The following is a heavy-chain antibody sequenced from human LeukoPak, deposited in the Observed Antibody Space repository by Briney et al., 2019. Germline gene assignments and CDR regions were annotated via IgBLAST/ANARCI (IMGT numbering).Heavy chain of an antibody. J-gene: IGHJ6*03. CDR1: GYSISSGYY. CDR3: ARVRDYYYYMDV. Sequence: PSETLSLTCTVSGYSISSGYYWGWIRQPAGKGLEWIGRIYTSGSTNYNPSLKSRVTMSVDTSKNQFSLKLSSVTAADTAVYYCARVRDYYYYMDVWGKGTTVTISS. CDR2: IYTSGST. V-gene: IGHV4-4*07.